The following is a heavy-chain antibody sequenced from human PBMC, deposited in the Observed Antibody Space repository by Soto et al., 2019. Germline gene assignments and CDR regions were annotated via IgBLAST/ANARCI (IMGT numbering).Heavy chain of an antibody. Sequence: KPSETLSLTCAVSGYSISSGYYWGWIRQPPGKGLEWIGSIYHSGSTYYNPSLKSRVTISVDTSKNQFSLKLSSVTAADTAVYYCARGGDIVVVPAAIHYGMDVWGQGTTVTVSS. D-gene: IGHD2-2*01. CDR3: ARGGDIVVVPAAIHYGMDV. V-gene: IGHV4-38-2*01. J-gene: IGHJ6*02. CDR1: GYSISSGYY. CDR2: IYHSGST.